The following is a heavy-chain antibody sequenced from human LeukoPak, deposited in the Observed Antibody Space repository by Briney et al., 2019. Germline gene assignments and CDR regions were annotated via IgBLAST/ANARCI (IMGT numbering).Heavy chain of an antibody. CDR2: INHSGST. J-gene: IGHJ4*02. V-gene: IGHV4-34*01. Sequence: SETLSLTCAVYGGSFSGYSWSWIRQPPGKGLEWIGEINHSGSTNYNPSLKSRVTISVDTSKNQFSLKLSSVTAADTAVYYCARGGFARSNYYGSGSYYNFLDYWGQGTLVTVSS. D-gene: IGHD3-10*01. CDR3: ARGGFARSNYYGSGSYYNFLDY. CDR1: GGSFSGYS.